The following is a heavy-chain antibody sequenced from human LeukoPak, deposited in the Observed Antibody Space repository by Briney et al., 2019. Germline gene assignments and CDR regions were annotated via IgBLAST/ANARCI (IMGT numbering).Heavy chain of an antibody. D-gene: IGHD3-10*01. CDR3: AGDGSGSYYRMDAFDI. CDR1: GFTFNNYI. V-gene: IGHV3-21*04. J-gene: IGHJ3*02. CDR2: ISSSSDYI. Sequence: GGSLRLSCAASGFTFNNYIMNWVRQAPGKGLEWVSSISSSSDYIYYADSVKGRFTISRDNSKNTMYLQMNSLRAEDTAVYYCAGDGSGSYYRMDAFDIWGQGTMVTVSS.